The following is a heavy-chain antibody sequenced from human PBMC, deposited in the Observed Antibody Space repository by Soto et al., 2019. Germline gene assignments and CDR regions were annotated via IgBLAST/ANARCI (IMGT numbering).Heavy chain of an antibody. J-gene: IGHJ4*02. CDR1: GTTLIELS. D-gene: IGHD5-12*01. CDR2: FDPEEGET. CDR3: ATHRDNYDGDFDY. Sequence: ASVKVSCKVSGTTLIELSMHWVRQTPEKGLEWMEGFDPEEGETVYAQRSQGRVTMTEDTSTDTGYLELNSWRFQDTAVYYCATHRDNYDGDFDYWGQGTLVTVSS. V-gene: IGHV1-24*01.